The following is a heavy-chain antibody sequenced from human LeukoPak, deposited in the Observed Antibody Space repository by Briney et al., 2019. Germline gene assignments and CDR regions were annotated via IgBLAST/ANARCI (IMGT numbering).Heavy chain of an antibody. J-gene: IGHJ4*02. Sequence: GGSLRLSCAASGFTFDDYAMHWVRQAPGKGLEWVSLISWDGGSTYYADSVKGRFTISRDNSKNSLYLQMNRLRAEDTALYYCAKDSLSYYYDSSGYYGHLDYWGQGTLVTVSS. V-gene: IGHV3-43D*03. CDR2: ISWDGGST. CDR3: AKDSLSYYYDSSGYYGHLDY. CDR1: GFTFDDYA. D-gene: IGHD3-22*01.